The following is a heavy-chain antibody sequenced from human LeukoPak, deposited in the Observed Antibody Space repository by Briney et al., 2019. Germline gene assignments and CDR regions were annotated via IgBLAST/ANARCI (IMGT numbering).Heavy chain of an antibody. CDR2: IIPIFSTA. V-gene: IGHV1-69*05. CDR1: GGAFSSYA. D-gene: IGHD2-15*01. J-gene: IGHJ6*03. Sequence: SVTVSCKASGGAFSSYAIGWVRQAPGQGLEWMGGIIPIFSTANYAQKFQGRVTITTDESTSTAYMELSGLRSEDTAVYYCARNIVVVVAAAPYYYYMAVWGKGTTVTVSS. CDR3: ARNIVVVVAAAPYYYYMAV.